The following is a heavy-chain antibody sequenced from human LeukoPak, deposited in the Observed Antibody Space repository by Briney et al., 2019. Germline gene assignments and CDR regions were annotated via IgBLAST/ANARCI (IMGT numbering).Heavy chain of an antibody. V-gene: IGHV3-48*04. CDR3: ARDLPSYDFWSGNFDY. J-gene: IGHJ4*02. D-gene: IGHD3-3*01. CDR2: ISSSSSTI. CDR1: GFTFSSYS. Sequence: GGSLRLSCAASGFTFSSYSMNWVRQAPGKGLEWVSYISSSSSTIYYADSVKGRFTISRDNAKNSLYLQMNSLRAEDTAVYYCARDLPSYDFWSGNFDYWGQGTLVTVSS.